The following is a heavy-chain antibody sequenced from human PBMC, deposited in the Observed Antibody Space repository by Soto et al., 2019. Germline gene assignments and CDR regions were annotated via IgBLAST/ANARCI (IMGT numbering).Heavy chain of an antibody. CDR2: LSGSGGRT. D-gene: IGHD2-15*01. Sequence: EVQLLESGGGLVQPGGSLRLSCAASGFTFSSYAMSWVRQAPGKGLEWVSALSGSGGRTYNADSVKGRFTISRDNSKNTRYLQMNSLRAEDTAVYYCAKGVVVVAATGWYFDLWGRGTLVTVSS. CDR1: GFTFSSYA. J-gene: IGHJ2*01. CDR3: AKGVVVVAATGWYFDL. V-gene: IGHV3-23*01.